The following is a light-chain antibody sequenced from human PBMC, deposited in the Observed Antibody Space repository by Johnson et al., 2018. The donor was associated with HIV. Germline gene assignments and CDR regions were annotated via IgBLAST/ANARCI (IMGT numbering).Light chain of an antibody. CDR3: GTWDSSLSAHYV. CDR1: SSNIGNNS. V-gene: IGLV1-51*01. J-gene: IGLJ1*01. Sequence: QSVLTQPPSVSAAPGQKVTISCSGSSSNIGNNSVSWYQQVPGTAPKLLIYENNKRPSGIPARFSGSKSGTSATLGTTGLQTGDEADYYCGTWDSSLSAHYVFVTGTKITVL. CDR2: ENN.